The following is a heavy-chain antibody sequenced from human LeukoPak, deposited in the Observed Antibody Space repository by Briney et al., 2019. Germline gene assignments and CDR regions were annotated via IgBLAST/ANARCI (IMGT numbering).Heavy chain of an antibody. D-gene: IGHD3-22*01. CDR3: ARDRITMIVVAPPAFDI. J-gene: IGHJ3*02. CDR1: GYTFTSYG. CDR2: LSAYNGNT. Sequence: GASVKVSCKASGYTFTSYGISWVRQAPGQGLEWMGWLSAYNGNTNYAQKLQGRVTMTTDTSTSTAYMELRSLRSDDTAVYYCARDRITMIVVAPPAFDIWGQGTMVTVSS. V-gene: IGHV1-18*01.